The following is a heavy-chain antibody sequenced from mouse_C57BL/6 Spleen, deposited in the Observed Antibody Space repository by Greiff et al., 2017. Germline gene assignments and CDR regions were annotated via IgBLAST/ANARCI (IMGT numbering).Heavy chain of an antibody. V-gene: IGHV1-53*01. Sequence: QVQLQQPGTELVKPGASVKLSCKASGYTFTSYWMHWVKQRPGQGLEWIGNINPSNGGTNYNEKFKSKATLTVDKSSSTAYRQLSSLTSEDSAVYYCARAAPLYYSNEVDFWGQGTTLTVSS. CDR2: INPSNGGT. CDR1: GYTFTSYW. D-gene: IGHD2-5*01. CDR3: ARAAPLYYSNEVDF. J-gene: IGHJ2*01.